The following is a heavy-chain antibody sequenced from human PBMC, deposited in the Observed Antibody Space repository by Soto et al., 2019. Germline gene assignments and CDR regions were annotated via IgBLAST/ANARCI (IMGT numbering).Heavy chain of an antibody. V-gene: IGHV3-74*01. Sequence: EVQLVESGGGLVQPGGSLRLSCAASGFTFSSYWMHWVRQAPGKGLVWVSRINSDGCSTSYADSVKGRFTISRDNAKNTLYLQMNSLRAEDTAVYYCARAAVTTGQGDYGMDVWGQGTTVTVSS. J-gene: IGHJ6*02. CDR1: GFTFSSYW. CDR3: ARAAVTTGQGDYGMDV. CDR2: INSDGCST. D-gene: IGHD4-17*01.